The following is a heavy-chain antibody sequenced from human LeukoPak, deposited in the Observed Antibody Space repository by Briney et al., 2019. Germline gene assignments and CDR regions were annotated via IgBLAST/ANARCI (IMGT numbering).Heavy chain of an antibody. Sequence: SETLSLTCTVSGGSISSSSYYWGWIRQPPGKGLGWIGSIYYSGSTYYNPSLKSRVTISVDTSKNQFSLKLSSVTAADTAVYYCASGGLLWFGEFQNYFDYWGQGTLVTVSS. CDR1: GGSISSSSYY. V-gene: IGHV4-39*01. CDR3: ASGGLLWFGEFQNYFDY. CDR2: IYYSGST. J-gene: IGHJ4*02. D-gene: IGHD3-10*01.